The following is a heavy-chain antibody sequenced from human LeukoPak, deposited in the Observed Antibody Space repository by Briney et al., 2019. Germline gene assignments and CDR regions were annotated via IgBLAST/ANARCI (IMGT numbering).Heavy chain of an antibody. CDR3: AREGLGELTFDY. CDR1: GYTFTGHG. V-gene: IGHV1-18*01. J-gene: IGHJ4*02. Sequence: ASVKVSCKASGYTFTGHGISWVRQAPGQGLEWMGWISTYNGDTNYAQKLQGRVTMTTDTSTNTAYMELRSLRSDDTAVYYCAREGLGELTFDYWGQGTLVTVSS. CDR2: ISTYNGDT. D-gene: IGHD3-16*01.